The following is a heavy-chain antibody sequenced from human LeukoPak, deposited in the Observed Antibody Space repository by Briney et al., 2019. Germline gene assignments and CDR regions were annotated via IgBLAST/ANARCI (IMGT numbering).Heavy chain of an antibody. CDR1: GGTFSSYA. D-gene: IGHD2-2*01. Sequence: SVKVSCKASGGTFSSYAISWVRQAPGQGLEWMGGLIPIFGTANYAQKFQGRVTITADESTSTAYMELSSLRSEDTAVYYCARFRWCTSCFAFDIWGQGTMVTVSS. CDR3: ARFRWCTSCFAFDI. J-gene: IGHJ3*02. V-gene: IGHV1-69*01. CDR2: LIPIFGTA.